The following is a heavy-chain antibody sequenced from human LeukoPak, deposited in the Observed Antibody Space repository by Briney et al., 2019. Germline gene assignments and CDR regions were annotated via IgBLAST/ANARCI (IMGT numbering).Heavy chain of an antibody. V-gene: IGHV1-18*01. CDR1: GYTFTRFG. Sequence: GASVKVSCKASGYTFTRFGISWVRQAPGQGPEWMGWISTNNANTNYAQKLQGRVTMTTDTSTAIAYMELRSLRSDDTAVYYCARDGPNTIFGVVTAYYFDYWGLGTLVTVSS. D-gene: IGHD3-3*01. CDR3: ARDGPNTIFGVVTAYYFDY. J-gene: IGHJ4*02. CDR2: ISTNNANT.